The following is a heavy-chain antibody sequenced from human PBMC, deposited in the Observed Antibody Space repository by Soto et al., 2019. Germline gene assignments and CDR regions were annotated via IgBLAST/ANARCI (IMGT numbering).Heavy chain of an antibody. CDR1: GFTVSSNY. CDR3: ARDAWGEAYAFDI. CDR2: IYSGGST. V-gene: IGHV3-66*01. Sequence: PGGSLRLSCAASGFTVSSNYMSWVRQAPGKGLEWVSVIYSGGSTYYADSVKGRFTISRDNSKNTLYLQMNSLRAEDTAVYYCARDAWGEAYAFDIWGQGTMVTVSS. J-gene: IGHJ3*02. D-gene: IGHD7-27*01.